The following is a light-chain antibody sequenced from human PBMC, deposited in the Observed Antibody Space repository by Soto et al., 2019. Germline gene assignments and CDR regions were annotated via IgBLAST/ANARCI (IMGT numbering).Light chain of an antibody. CDR2: VNSDGSH. Sequence: QLVLTQSPSASASLGASVKLTCTLSSGHSSYAIAWHQQQPEKGPRYLMNVNSDGSHRRGVGIPDRFSGSSSGAERSLTISSLQSEDEADYYCQAWDTVIVLFGGGTQLTVL. CDR1: SGHSSYA. V-gene: IGLV4-69*01. J-gene: IGLJ2*01. CDR3: QAWDTVIVL.